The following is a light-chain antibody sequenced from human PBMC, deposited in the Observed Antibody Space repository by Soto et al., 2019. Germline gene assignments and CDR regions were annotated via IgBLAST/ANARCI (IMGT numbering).Light chain of an antibody. Sequence: QSALTQPASVSGSPGQSITISCTGTSSDVGTYNLVSWYQQHPGKAPKLLISEVDKRPSGVSNRFSGSKSGNRASLTISGVQAEDEADYYCCSYASTITWVFGGGTKLTVL. CDR1: SSDVGTYNL. J-gene: IGLJ3*02. CDR2: EVD. CDR3: CSYASTITWV. V-gene: IGLV2-23*02.